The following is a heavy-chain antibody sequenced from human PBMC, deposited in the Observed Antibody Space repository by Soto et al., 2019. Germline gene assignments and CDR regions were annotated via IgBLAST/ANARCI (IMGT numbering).Heavy chain of an antibody. CDR3: AKDPTYDYGYFDS. CDR2: IRTSVGDT. J-gene: IGHJ4*02. CDR1: VFTFSSYA. D-gene: IGHD4-17*01. Sequence: WGSLRLSCSASVFTFSSYAMNWFRQAPGKGLEWVSTIRTSVGDTYYAASVKGRFTISRDNSKSTVYLHLNSLRAEDTAIYYCAKDPTYDYGYFDSWGQGTLVTVSS. V-gene: IGHV3-23*01.